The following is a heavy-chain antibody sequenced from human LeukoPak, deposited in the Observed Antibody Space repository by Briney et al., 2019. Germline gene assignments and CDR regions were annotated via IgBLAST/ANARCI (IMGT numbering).Heavy chain of an antibody. V-gene: IGHV4-59*01. D-gene: IGHD2-15*01. J-gene: IGHJ4*02. CDR2: IYYRGST. CDR1: GGSISSYY. Sequence: SETLSLTCIVSGGSISSYYWSWIRQPPGKGREWIGYIYYRGSTNYNPSLKSRVTISVDTSKIQFSLKLSSVTAADTALYYCARDCSGGSCYSGFDYWGQGPLVPVSS. CDR3: ARDCSGGSCYSGFDY.